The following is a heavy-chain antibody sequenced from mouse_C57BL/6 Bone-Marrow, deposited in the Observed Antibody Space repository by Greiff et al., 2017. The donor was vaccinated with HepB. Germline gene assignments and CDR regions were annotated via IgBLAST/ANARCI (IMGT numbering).Heavy chain of an antibody. Sequence: VQLQQSGAELVKPGASVKISCKASGYAFSSYWMNWVKQRPGKGLEWIGQIYPGDGDTNYNGKFKGKATLTADKSSSTAYMQLSSLTSEDSAVYFCARSGSTYSNYEAFFDYWGQGTTLTVSS. CDR3: ARSGSTYSNYEAFFDY. CDR1: GYAFSSYW. J-gene: IGHJ2*01. V-gene: IGHV1-80*01. D-gene: IGHD2-5*01. CDR2: IYPGDGDT.